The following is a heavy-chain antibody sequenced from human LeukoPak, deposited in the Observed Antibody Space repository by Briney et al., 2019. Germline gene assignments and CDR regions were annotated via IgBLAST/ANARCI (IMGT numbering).Heavy chain of an antibody. CDR3: ARGDYSRSFSRNYYYYGMDV. D-gene: IGHD6-6*01. CDR1: GFTFSTYP. V-gene: IGHV3-30-3*01. J-gene: IGHJ6*02. CDR2: ISEDGSAK. Sequence: GGSLRLSCAASGFTFSTYPMHWVRQAPGKGLESVVLISEDGSAKYYADSVKGRFTISRDSSKSTLYLQMSSLTTEDAAVYYCARGDYSRSFSRNYYYYGMDVWGRGTTVTVSS.